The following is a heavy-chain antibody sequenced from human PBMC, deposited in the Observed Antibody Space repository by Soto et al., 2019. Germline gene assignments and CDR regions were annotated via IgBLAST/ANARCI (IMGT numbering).Heavy chain of an antibody. CDR1: GGSISSGDYY. V-gene: IGHV4-30-4*01. J-gene: IGHJ4*02. CDR2: IYYIGST. D-gene: IGHD6-13*01. Sequence: PSETLSLTCTVSGGSISSGDYYWSWIRQPPGKGLEWIGYIYYIGSTYYNPSLKSRVTISIDTFKKQFSLRLRSVTAADTAVYYCASRGNQQVASSFDYWGQGALVTVSS. CDR3: ASRGNQQVASSFDY.